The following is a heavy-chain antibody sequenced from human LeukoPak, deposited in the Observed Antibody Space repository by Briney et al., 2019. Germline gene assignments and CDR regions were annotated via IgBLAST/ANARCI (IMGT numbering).Heavy chain of an antibody. Sequence: SETLSLTCAVYGGSFSGYYWSWIRQPPGKGLEWIGEINHSGGTNYNPSLKSRVTISVDTSKNQFSLKLSSVTAADTAVYYCARGYYDSSGYYGSFGYWGQGTLVTVPS. J-gene: IGHJ4*02. V-gene: IGHV4-34*01. CDR2: INHSGGT. D-gene: IGHD3-22*01. CDR1: GGSFSGYY. CDR3: ARGYYDSSGYYGSFGY.